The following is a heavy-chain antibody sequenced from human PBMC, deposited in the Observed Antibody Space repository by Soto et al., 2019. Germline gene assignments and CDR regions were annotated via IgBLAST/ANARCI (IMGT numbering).Heavy chain of an antibody. V-gene: IGHV3-33*01. CDR2: IWYDGSNK. Sequence: GGSLRLSCAASGFTFSSYGMHWVRQAPGKGLEWVAVIWYDGSNKYYVDSVKGRFTISRDNSKNTLYLQMNSLRAEDTAVYYCARVYRGFAPRTYYYYGMDVWGQGTTVTVSS. CDR3: ARVYRGFAPRTYYYYGMDV. CDR1: GFTFSSYG. J-gene: IGHJ6*02. D-gene: IGHD1-26*01.